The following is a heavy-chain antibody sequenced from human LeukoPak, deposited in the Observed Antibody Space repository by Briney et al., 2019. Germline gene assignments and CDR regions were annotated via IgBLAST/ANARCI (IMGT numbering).Heavy chain of an antibody. CDR2: IHDTRGT. CDR3: AGGIGYATSPADH. Sequence: SETLSLTCTVSGGSISSSSYYWAWIRQPPGKGLEWIGYIHDTRGTNYNPYLKSRVTMSLDTSKNHFSLSLKSVTAADTAVYFCAGGIGYATSPADHLGQGTLVIVSS. D-gene: IGHD6-13*01. CDR1: GGSISSSSYY. J-gene: IGHJ5*02. V-gene: IGHV4-61*03.